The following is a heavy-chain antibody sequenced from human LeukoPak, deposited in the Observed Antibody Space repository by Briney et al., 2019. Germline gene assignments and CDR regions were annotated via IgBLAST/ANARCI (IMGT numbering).Heavy chain of an antibody. D-gene: IGHD2-21*02. V-gene: IGHV4-39*07. J-gene: IGHJ4*02. CDR2: INHSGST. Sequence: SETLSLTCTVSGGSISSSSYYWGWIRQPPGKGLEWIGEINHSGSTNYNPSLKSRVTISVDTSKNQFSLKLSSVTAADTAVYYCARGVGHIVVVTATGFDYWGQGTLVTVSS. CDR1: GGSISSSSYY. CDR3: ARGVGHIVVVTATGFDY.